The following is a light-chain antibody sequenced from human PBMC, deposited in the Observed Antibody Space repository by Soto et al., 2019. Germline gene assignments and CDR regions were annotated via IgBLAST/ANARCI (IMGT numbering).Light chain of an antibody. CDR2: AAS. J-gene: IGKJ1*01. Sequence: DIQMTQSPSSLSASVGDRVTITCRASQGISNYLAWYQQRPGKVPKLLIYAASTLQSGVPSRFSGSGSGTDFTLTISSLQPEDVATYYCQKYNSALLFGQGTKVDI. V-gene: IGKV1-27*01. CDR3: QKYNSALL. CDR1: QGISNY.